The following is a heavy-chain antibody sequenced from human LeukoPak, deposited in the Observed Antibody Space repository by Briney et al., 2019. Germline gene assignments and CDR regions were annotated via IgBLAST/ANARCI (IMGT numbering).Heavy chain of an antibody. CDR3: ARASSSGGWYYFDY. CDR1: GYTFTSYD. D-gene: IGHD2-15*01. V-gene: IGHV1-8*01. J-gene: IGHJ4*02. Sequence: ASVKVSCKASGYTFTSYDINWVRQAPGQGLEWMGWMNPNSGNTDYAQKFQGRVTMTRNTSISTAYMELSSLRSEDTAVYYCARASSSGGWYYFDYWGQGNLGTVSS. CDR2: MNPNSGNT.